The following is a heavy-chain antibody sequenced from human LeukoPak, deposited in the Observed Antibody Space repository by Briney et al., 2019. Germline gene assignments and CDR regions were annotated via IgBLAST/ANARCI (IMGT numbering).Heavy chain of an antibody. J-gene: IGHJ4*02. CDR2: IYPRDGST. CDR3: ARDYDYDSPDY. D-gene: IGHD3-22*01. V-gene: IGHV1-2*02. Sequence: ASVKVSCKASGYTFTSNYIHWVRQAPGQGLEWMGMIYPRDGSTSYAQKFQGRVTMTRDTSISTAYMELSRLRSDDTAVYYCARDYDYDSPDYWGQGTLVTVSS. CDR1: GYTFTSNY.